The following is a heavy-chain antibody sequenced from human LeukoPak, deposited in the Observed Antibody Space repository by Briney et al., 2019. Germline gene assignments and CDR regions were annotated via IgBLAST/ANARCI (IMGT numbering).Heavy chain of an antibody. D-gene: IGHD3-10*01. V-gene: IGHV1-8*01. CDR2: VNPKSGNT. J-gene: IGHJ4*02. Sequence: APVKVSCKASGYTFNNYDVNWVRQASGQGLEWMGWVNPKSGNTGYAQSFQGRVTMTRNTSIRTAYMELSSLGSEDTAVYYCARARENSYGSGTDRPYYFNCWGQGTLVTVSS. CDR3: ARARENSYGSGTDRPYYFNC. CDR1: GYTFNNYD.